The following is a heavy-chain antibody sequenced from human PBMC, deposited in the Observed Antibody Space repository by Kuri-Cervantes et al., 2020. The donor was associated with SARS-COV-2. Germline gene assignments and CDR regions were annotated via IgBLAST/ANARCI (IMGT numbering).Heavy chain of an antibody. CDR3: ARDPKLGLPPA. Sequence: GGSLRLSCAASGFTFSSYWMNWVRQAPGKGLEWVSSISSSSSYIYYADSVKGRFTISRDNAKDSLYLQMNSLRAEDTAVYYCARDPKLGLPPAWGQGTLVTVSS. V-gene: IGHV3-21*01. J-gene: IGHJ5*02. CDR1: GFTFSSYW. D-gene: IGHD1-7*01. CDR2: ISSSSSYI.